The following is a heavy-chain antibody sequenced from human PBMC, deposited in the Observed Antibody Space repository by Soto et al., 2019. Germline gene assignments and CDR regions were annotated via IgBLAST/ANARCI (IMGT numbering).Heavy chain of an antibody. CDR1: GFTFSSYT. CDR2: ISYDGSNK. D-gene: IGHD1-26*01. J-gene: IGHJ3*02. CDR3: ARDGGATTDDGFDI. Sequence: QVQLVESGGGVVQPGRSLRLSCAASGFTFSSYTMHWVRQAPGKGLEWVAVISYDGSNKYYADSVKGRFTISRDNSKNTLYLQMNSLRDEDTAVFYYARDGGATTDDGFDIWGQGTMVTVSS. V-gene: IGHV3-30-3*01.